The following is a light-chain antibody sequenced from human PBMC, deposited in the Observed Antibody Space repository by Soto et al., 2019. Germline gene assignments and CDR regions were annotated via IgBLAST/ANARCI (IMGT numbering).Light chain of an antibody. CDR3: CSYAGRYTV. CDR1: SSDVGSYNY. Sequence: QSALTQPRSVSGSPGQSVTISCTGTSSDVGSYNYISWYQQHPGKAPKFIIYDVTKRPSGVPDRFSGSKSGNTASLTISGLQAEDEADYYCCSYAGRYTVFGGGTKVTVL. V-gene: IGLV2-11*01. J-gene: IGLJ2*01. CDR2: DVT.